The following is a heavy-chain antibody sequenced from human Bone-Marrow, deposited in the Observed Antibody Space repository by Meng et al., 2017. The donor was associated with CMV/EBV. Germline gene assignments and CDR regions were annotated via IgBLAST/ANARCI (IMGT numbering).Heavy chain of an antibody. CDR2: IISHGSYI. CDR1: GFTFSSYS. J-gene: IGHJ4*02. Sequence: GESLKISCAASGFTFSSYSMNWVRQAPGKGLEWVSSIISHGSYIYYADSVKGRFTISRDNAKNSLYLQMNSLRAEDTAVYYCARNYDFWSGIFDYWGQGTLVTVSS. CDR3: ARNYDFWSGIFDY. D-gene: IGHD3-3*01. V-gene: IGHV3-21*01.